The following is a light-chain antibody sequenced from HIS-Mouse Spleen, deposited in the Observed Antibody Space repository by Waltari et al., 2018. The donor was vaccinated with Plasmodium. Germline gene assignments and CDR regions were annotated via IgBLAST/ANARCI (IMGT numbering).Light chain of an antibody. J-gene: IGLJ2*01. V-gene: IGLV1-44*01. CDR1: SSNIGSNT. Sequence: QSVLTQPPSASGTPGQRVTISCSGISSNIGSNTVTWYQPLPGTAPKLLIYTNNQRPSGVPDRFSGSKSGTSASLAISGLQSEDEADYYCAAWDDSLNGPVFGGGTKLTVL. CDR3: AAWDDSLNGPV. CDR2: TNN.